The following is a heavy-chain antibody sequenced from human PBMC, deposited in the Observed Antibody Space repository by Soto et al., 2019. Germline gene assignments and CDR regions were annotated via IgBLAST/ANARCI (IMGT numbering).Heavy chain of an antibody. J-gene: IGHJ4*02. CDR2: IKQDGSER. D-gene: IGHD6-6*01. CDR1: GFPLYRDL. Sequence: GGSLRLFCAAPGFPLYRDLMGWGRQAPGKGPEWLANIKQDGSERYYVDSVKGRFTISRDNVKNSVYLQMNSLRAEDTAVYYCTRTISALPGDDYWGQGTLVTVSS. V-gene: IGHV3-7*01. CDR3: TRTISALPGDDY.